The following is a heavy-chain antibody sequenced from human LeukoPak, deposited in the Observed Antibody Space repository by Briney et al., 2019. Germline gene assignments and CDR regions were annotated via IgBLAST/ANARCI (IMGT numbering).Heavy chain of an antibody. V-gene: IGHV4-39*02. CDR3: AGQGGGTVITDY. CDR2: VSYTGRT. D-gene: IGHD4-17*01. Sequence: SETLSLTCTVAGASISSSDHYWAWVRQPPGKGLEWIGNVSYTGRTNYNQSLKSRLTISVDISKNSFSLGLTSATAADTAVYYCAGQGGGTVITDYWGQGTLVTVPS. J-gene: IGHJ4*02. CDR1: GASISSSDHY.